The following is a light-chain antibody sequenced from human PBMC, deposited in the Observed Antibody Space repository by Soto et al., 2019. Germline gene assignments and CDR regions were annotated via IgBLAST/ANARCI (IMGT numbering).Light chain of an antibody. CDR1: QSVSSTY. V-gene: IGKV3D-20*02. CDR2: GAF. CDR3: QQRHRWPIT. Sequence: EIVMTQSPAHLSVSPGERATLSCRASQSVSSTYLAWYQQKPGQAPRLLIYGAFNRASGIPDRFSGSGSGTDFTLTISSLEPEDSAVYYCQQRHRWPITFGQGTRLEIK. J-gene: IGKJ5*01.